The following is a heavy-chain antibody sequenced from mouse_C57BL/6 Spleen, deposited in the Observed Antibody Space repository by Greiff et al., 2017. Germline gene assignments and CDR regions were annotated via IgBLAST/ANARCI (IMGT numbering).Heavy chain of an antibody. V-gene: IGHV5-6*01. CDR3: ARHAYYGNYVDY. Sequence: EVQRVESGGDLVKPGGSLKLSCAASGFTFSSYGMSWVRQTPDKRLEWVATISSGGSYTYYPDSVKGRFTISRDNAKNTLYLQMSSLKSEDTAMYYCARHAYYGNYVDYWGQGTTLTVSS. D-gene: IGHD2-10*01. CDR1: GFTFSSYG. J-gene: IGHJ2*01. CDR2: ISSGGSYT.